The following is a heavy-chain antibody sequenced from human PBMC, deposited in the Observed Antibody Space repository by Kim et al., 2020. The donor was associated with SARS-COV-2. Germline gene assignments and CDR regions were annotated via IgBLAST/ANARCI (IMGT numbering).Heavy chain of an antibody. J-gene: IGHJ2*01. V-gene: IGHV3-30*07. Sequence: KGRFTISRDNSKSTLYLQMNSLRAEDTAVYYCARGYYDSSGYYRYWYFDLWGRGTLVTVSS. D-gene: IGHD3-22*01. CDR3: ARGYYDSSGYYRYWYFDL.